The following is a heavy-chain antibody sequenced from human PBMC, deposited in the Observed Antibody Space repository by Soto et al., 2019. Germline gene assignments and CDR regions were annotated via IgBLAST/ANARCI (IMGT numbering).Heavy chain of an antibody. V-gene: IGHV3-21*01. CDR2: ISSSSSYI. Sequence: GGSLRLSCAASGFTFSSYSMNWVRQAPGKGLEWVSSISSSSSYIYYADSVKGRFTISRDNAKNSLYLQMNSLRAEDTAVYYCAREPRILGATLEADRMDVWGQGTTVTVSS. CDR3: AREPRILGATLEADRMDV. D-gene: IGHD1-26*01. J-gene: IGHJ6*02. CDR1: GFTFSSYS.